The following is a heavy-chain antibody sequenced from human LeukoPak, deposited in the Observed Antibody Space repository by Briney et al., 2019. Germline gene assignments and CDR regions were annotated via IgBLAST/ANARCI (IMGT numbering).Heavy chain of an antibody. CDR1: GFTFSRYW. Sequence: PGGSLRLSCAASGFTFSRYWMHWVRQAPGKGLVWVSRINSDGSSKSYADSVKGRFTISRDNAKNTLYLQMNSLRAEDTAVYYCAAGEMAPDYWGQGTLVTVSS. D-gene: IGHD5-24*01. CDR2: INSDGSSK. CDR3: AAGEMAPDY. V-gene: IGHV3-74*01. J-gene: IGHJ4*02.